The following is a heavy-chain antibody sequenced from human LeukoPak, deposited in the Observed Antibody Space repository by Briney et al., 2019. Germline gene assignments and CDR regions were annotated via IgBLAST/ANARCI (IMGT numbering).Heavy chain of an antibody. CDR1: GGSISSYH. Sequence: LETLSLTCTVSGGSISSYHWSWIRQPPGKGLEWIGYIYYSGSTNYNPSLKSRVTISVDTSKNQFSLKLSSVTAADTAVYYCAREAYCGGDCYSGFDYWGQGTLVTVSS. D-gene: IGHD2-21*02. CDR2: IYYSGST. V-gene: IGHV4-59*01. CDR3: AREAYCGGDCYSGFDY. J-gene: IGHJ4*02.